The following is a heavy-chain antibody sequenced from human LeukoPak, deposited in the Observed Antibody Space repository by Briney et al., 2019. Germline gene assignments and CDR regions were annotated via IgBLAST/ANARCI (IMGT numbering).Heavy chain of an antibody. CDR1: GFTFSNHG. D-gene: IGHD1-1*01. CDR3: ARGPYNWNDGRENAFDI. CDR2: ISGSGEKT. J-gene: IGHJ3*02. V-gene: IGHV3-21*01. Sequence: GGSLRLSCAASGFTFSNHGMSWVRQGPGKGLEWVSAISGSGEKTYYADSVKGRFTISRDNAKNSLYLQMNSLRAEDTAVYYCARGPYNWNDGRENAFDIWGQGTMVTVSS.